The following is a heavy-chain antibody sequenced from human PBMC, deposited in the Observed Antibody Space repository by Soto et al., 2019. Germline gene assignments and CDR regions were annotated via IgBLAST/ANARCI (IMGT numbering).Heavy chain of an antibody. CDR1: GFTFGDYA. J-gene: IGHJ6*03. CDR2: IRSKAYGGTT. V-gene: IGHV3-49*03. CDR3: TRVSIVAAAYYMDV. Sequence: GGSLRLSCTASGFTFGDYAMSWFRQAPGKGLEWVGFIRSKAYGGTTEYAASVKGRFTISRDDSKSIAYLQMNSLKTEDTAVYYCTRVSIVAAAYYMDVWGKGTTVTVSS. D-gene: IGHD6-25*01.